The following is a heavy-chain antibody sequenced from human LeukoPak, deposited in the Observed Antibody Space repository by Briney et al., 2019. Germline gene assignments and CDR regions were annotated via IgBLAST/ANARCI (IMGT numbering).Heavy chain of an antibody. CDR1: NGSFSGYY. J-gene: IGHJ4*02. V-gene: IGHV4-34*01. CDR2: ISHGGKT. Sequence: SETLSLTCDVYNGSFSGYYWSWIRQPPGKGLEWIGEISHGGKTNYNPSLKSRVTISVDTSKNQFSLKLSSVTAADTAVYYCVGGGSFGYWGQGTLVTVSS. D-gene: IGHD3-16*01. CDR3: VGGGSFGY.